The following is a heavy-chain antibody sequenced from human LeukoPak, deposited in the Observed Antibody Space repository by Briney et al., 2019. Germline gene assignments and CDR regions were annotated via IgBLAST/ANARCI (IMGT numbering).Heavy chain of an antibody. CDR1: GYTFTGYY. V-gene: IGHV1-2*02. D-gene: IGHD3-10*01. CDR3: ARGDYYGSGSYIRC. Sequence: ASVKVSCKASGYTFTGYYMHWVRQAPGQGLEWMGWINPNSGGTNYAQKFQGRVTMTRDTSISTAYMELSRLRSDDTAVYYCARGDYYGSGSYIRCWGQGTLVTVSS. J-gene: IGHJ4*02. CDR2: INPNSGGT.